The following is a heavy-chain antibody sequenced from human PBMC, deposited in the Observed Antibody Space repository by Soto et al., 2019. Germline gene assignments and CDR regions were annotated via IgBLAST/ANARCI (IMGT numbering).Heavy chain of an antibody. CDR2: IIPILGIA. Sequence: SVKVSCTASGGTFSSYTISWVRQAPGQGLEWMGRIIPILGIANYAQKFQGRVTITADKSTSTAYMELSSLRSEDTAVYYCARRGYSYGPFDYWGQGTLVTVSS. V-gene: IGHV1-69*02. D-gene: IGHD5-18*01. CDR1: GGTFSSYT. J-gene: IGHJ4*02. CDR3: ARRGYSYGPFDY.